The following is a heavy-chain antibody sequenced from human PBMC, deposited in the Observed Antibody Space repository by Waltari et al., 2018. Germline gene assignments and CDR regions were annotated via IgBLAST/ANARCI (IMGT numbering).Heavy chain of an antibody. Sequence: QVQLVESGGDVVQPGTSLRLSCAASGFTFSDYAMHWVRQAPGKGLDWVAVTSYDEGNKYYADSVKGRFTISRDNSKNTVYLQMSSLRTDDTAVYYCAKRGPNGGWNPDYWGQGTLVTVSS. CDR2: TSYDEGNK. V-gene: IGHV3-30*18. D-gene: IGHD6-19*01. CDR3: AKRGPNGGWNPDY. CDR1: GFTFSDYA. J-gene: IGHJ4*02.